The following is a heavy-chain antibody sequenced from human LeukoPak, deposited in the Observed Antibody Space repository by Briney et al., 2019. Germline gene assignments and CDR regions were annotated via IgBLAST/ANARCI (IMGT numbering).Heavy chain of an antibody. D-gene: IGHD3-22*01. J-gene: IGHJ4*02. CDR3: ARDTYYDSSGYHLDY. V-gene: IGHV4-34*01. CDR1: GGSFSGYY. Sequence: SETLSLTCAVYGGSFSGYYWSWIRQPPGKGLEWIGEINHSGSTYYNPSLKSRVTISVDTSKNQFSLKLSSVTAADTGVYYCARDTYYDSSGYHLDYWGQGTLVTVSS. CDR2: INHSGST.